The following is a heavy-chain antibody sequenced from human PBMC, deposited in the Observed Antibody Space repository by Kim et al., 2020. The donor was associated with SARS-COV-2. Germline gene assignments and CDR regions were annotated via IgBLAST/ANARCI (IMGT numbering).Heavy chain of an antibody. CDR3: AKGVSIKIFGVVIIPVLPEYDFDY. V-gene: IGHV3-23*01. D-gene: IGHD3-3*01. J-gene: IGHJ4*02. Sequence: GGSLRLSCAAPGFTFSSYAMSWVRQAPGKGLEWVSAISGSGGSTYYADSVKGRFTISRNNSKNTLYLQMNSLRAEDTAVYYCAKGVSIKIFGVVIIPVLPEYDFDYGGQGTLVTVSS. CDR2: ISGSGGST. CDR1: GFTFSSYA.